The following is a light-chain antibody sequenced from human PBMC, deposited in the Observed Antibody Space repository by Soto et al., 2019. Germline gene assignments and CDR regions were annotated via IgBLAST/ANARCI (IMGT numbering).Light chain of an antibody. J-gene: IGLJ2*01. V-gene: IGLV1-40*01. Sequence: QSVRAQPPSVSGAPGQRVTISCTGSSSNNGAGYDVHWYQQLPGTAPKLLIYGNSNRPSGVPDRFSGSKSGTSASLAITGLQAEDEADYYCQSYDSSLSGHVVFGGGTKLTVL. CDR3: QSYDSSLSGHVV. CDR1: SSNNGAGYD. CDR2: GNS.